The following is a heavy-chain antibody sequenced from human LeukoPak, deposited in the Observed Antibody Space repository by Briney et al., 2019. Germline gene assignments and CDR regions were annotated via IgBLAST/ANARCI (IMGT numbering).Heavy chain of an antibody. J-gene: IGHJ4*02. D-gene: IGHD6-19*01. CDR1: GYTFTKYG. V-gene: IGHV1-18*01. CDR2: ISAGNGNT. Sequence: GASVKVSCKASGYTFTKYGIIWARLAPGQGLEWMGWISAGNGNTNYAQKLQGRVTMTTDTSTSTAYMELRGLRSDDTAIYYCARGGQGLVPGRESDGWGQETRVTVS. CDR3: ARGGQGLVPGRESDG.